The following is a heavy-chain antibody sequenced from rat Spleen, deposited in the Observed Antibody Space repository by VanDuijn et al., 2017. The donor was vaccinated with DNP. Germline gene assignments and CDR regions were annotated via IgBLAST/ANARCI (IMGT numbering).Heavy chain of an antibody. CDR3: ARLDTYYGYSYYWFFDF. Sequence: EVQLVESGGGLVQPGRPLKLSCAASGFTFRDYYMAWVRQAPTKGLEWVAYISYDGGITSYGDSVKGRFSVSRDNAESILYLQMDSLRSEDTASYYCARLDTYYGYSYYWFFDFWGPGTMVTVSS. CDR1: GFTFRDYY. V-gene: IGHV5-20*01. D-gene: IGHD1-9*01. J-gene: IGHJ1*01. CDR2: ISYDGGIT.